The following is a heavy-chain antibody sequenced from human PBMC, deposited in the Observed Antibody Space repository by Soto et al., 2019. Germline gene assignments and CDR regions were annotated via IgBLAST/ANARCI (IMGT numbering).Heavy chain of an antibody. CDR3: ARLRWTIDY. Sequence: SETLSLTCAVYGGSFSGYYWSWIRQPPGKGLEWIGEINHSGSTNYNPSLKSRVTISVDTSKNQFSLKLSSVTAADTAVYYCARLRWTIDYWGQGTLVTGSS. CDR1: GGSFSGYY. J-gene: IGHJ4*02. V-gene: IGHV4-34*01. CDR2: INHSGST. D-gene: IGHD4-17*01.